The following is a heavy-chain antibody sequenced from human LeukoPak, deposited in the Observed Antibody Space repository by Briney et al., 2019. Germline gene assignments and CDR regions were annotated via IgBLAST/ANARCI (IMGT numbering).Heavy chain of an antibody. CDR1: GFTFDDYA. CDR3: AKGVGQQLVRD. CDR2: ISWNSGSI. D-gene: IGHD6-13*01. V-gene: IGHV3-9*01. J-gene: IGHJ4*02. Sequence: GRSLRLSCAASGFTFDDYAMHWVRQAPGKGLEWVSGISWNSGSIGYADSVKGRFTISRDNAKNSLYLQMNSLRAEDTALYYCAKGVGQQLVRDWGQGTLVTVSS.